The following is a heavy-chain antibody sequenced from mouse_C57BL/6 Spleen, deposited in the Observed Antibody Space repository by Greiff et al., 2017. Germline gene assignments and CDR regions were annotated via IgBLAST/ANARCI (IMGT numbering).Heavy chain of an antibody. V-gene: IGHV5-9-1*02. D-gene: IGHD1-1*01. Sequence: EVQGVESGEGLVKPGGSLKLSCAASGFTFSSYAMSWVRQTPEKRLEWVAYISSGGDYIYYADTVKGRFTISRDNARNTLYLQMSSLKSEDTAMYYCTRGDYYGSSHWYFDVWGTGTTVTVSS. CDR3: TRGDYYGSSHWYFDV. CDR2: ISSGGDYI. CDR1: GFTFSSYA. J-gene: IGHJ1*03.